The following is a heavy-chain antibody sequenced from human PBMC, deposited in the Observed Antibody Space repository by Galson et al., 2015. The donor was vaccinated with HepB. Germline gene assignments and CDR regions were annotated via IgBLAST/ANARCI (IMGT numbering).Heavy chain of an antibody. D-gene: IGHD3-3*01. CDR2: IRGKPNNYAT. V-gene: IGHV3-73*01. CDR1: GFTFSGSD. Sequence: SLILSCAASGFTFSGSDVHWVRQASGKGLEWVGHIRGKPNNYATAYAASVKGRFTISRDDSETTAYLQMSTLRTEDTAVYYCFGEGGYWGQGTLVTVSS. J-gene: IGHJ4*02. CDR3: FGEGGY.